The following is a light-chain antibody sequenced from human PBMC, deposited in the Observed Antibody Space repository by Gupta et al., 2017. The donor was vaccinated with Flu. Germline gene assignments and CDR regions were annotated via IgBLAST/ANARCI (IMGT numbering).Light chain of an antibody. V-gene: IGKV1-5*03. J-gene: IGKJ1*01. CDR3: QQGYAYWT. CDR1: RSVVDW. Sequence: DIQVTQSPSTLSASIGDRVTITCRTSRSVVDWLAWYHQKPGKAPRLIISRATALSDGVPSRFSGIGDEKEFTLTSRRRQDEDCGYYYGQQGYAYWTFGQGTKVEIK. CDR2: RAT.